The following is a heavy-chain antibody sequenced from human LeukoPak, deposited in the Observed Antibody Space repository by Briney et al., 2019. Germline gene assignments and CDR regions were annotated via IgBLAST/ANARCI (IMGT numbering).Heavy chain of an antibody. J-gene: IGHJ4*02. CDR2: ISGGGGTT. CDR1: GLIFGSYW. Sequence: GGSLRLSCAGSGLIFGSYWMSWVRQAPGKGLEWVSAISGGGGTTYNADSMKGRFTISRDNSKNTLYLQMSSLRADDTAVYYCAKGLMAARPHYFDYWGQGTLVTVSS. D-gene: IGHD6-6*01. V-gene: IGHV3-23*01. CDR3: AKGLMAARPHYFDY.